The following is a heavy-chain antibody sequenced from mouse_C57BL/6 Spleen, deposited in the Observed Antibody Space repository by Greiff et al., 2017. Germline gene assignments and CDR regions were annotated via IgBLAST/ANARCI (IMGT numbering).Heavy chain of an antibody. CDR1: GFTFSDYG. CDR2: ISSGSSTI. Sequence: EVKLVESGGGLVKPGGSLKLSCAASGFTFSDYGMHWVRQAPEKGLELVAYISSGSSTIYYADTVKGRFTISRDNAKNTLFLQMTSLRSEDTAMYYCARPETPYYYAMDYWGQGTSVTVSS. CDR3: ARPETPYYYAMDY. J-gene: IGHJ4*01. V-gene: IGHV5-17*01.